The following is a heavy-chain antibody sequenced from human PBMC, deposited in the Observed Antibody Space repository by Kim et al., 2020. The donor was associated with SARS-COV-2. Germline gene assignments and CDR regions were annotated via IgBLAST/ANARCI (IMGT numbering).Heavy chain of an antibody. CDR2: ISWNSGSI. CDR1: GFTFDDYA. D-gene: IGHD5-18*01. V-gene: IGHV3-9*01. Sequence: GGSLRLSCAASGFTFDDYAMHWVRQAPGKGLEWVSGISWNSGSICYADSVKGRFTISRDNAKNSLYLQMNSLRAEDTALYYCAKDIFSMPPRGYNTGLYGMDVGGQGTTVTVAS. J-gene: IGHJ6*02. CDR3: AKDIFSMPPRGYNTGLYGMDV.